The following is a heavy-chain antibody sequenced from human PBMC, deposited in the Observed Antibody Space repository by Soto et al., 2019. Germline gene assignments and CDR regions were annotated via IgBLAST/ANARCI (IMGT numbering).Heavy chain of an antibody. Sequence: LRLSCAASGFTFSSYAMSWVRQAPGKGLEWVSAISGSGGSTYYADSVKGRFTISRDNSKNTLYLQMNSLRAEDTAVYYCAKVVVPAANYYYGLDVWGQGTTVTV. V-gene: IGHV3-23*01. CDR1: GFTFSSYA. CDR2: ISGSGGST. J-gene: IGHJ6*02. D-gene: IGHD2-2*01. CDR3: AKVVVPAANYYYGLDV.